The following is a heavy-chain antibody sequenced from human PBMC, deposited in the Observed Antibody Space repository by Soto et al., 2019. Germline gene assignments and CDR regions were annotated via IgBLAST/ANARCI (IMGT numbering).Heavy chain of an antibody. CDR3: VRSSVLNRVSP. J-gene: IGHJ5*02. V-gene: IGHV1-3*01. CDR1: GYTFTNYS. Sequence: QVQLLQSGAEVKKPAASVNGSCKAHGYTFTNYSMQWVRQAPGQRLEWMGWINAGNVNTKYSHKFQSRVTLTRDTSASTAYMQLSSLRSEATAVYYCVRSSVLNRVSPWGQGTLVTVSS. D-gene: IGHD3-10*01. CDR2: INAGNVNT.